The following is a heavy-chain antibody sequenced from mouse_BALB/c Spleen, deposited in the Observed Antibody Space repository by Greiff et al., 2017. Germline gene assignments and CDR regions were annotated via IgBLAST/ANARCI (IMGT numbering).Heavy chain of an antibody. J-gene: IGHJ2*01. D-gene: IGHD1-1*01. V-gene: IGHV2-9*02. CDR2: IWAGGST. CDR3: ARDRGYYGSSSYFDY. Sequence: VKLMESGPGLVAPSQSLSITCTVSGFSLTSYGVHWVRQPPGKGLEWLGVIWAGGSTNYNSALMSRLSISKDNSKSQVFLKMNSLQTDDTAMYYCARDRGYYGSSSYFDYWGQGTTLTVSS. CDR1: GFSLTSYG.